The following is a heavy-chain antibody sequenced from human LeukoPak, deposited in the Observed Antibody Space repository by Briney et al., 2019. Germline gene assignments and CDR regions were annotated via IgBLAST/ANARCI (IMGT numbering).Heavy chain of an antibody. J-gene: IGHJ4*02. V-gene: IGHV4-30-4*01. CDR3: ARGDSSGYYWVY. Sequence: SWIRQPPGKGLEWIGYIYYSGSTYYNPSLKSRVTISVDTSKNQFSLKLSSVTAADTAVYYCARGDSSGYYWVYWGQGTLVTVSS. D-gene: IGHD3-22*01. CDR2: IYYSGST.